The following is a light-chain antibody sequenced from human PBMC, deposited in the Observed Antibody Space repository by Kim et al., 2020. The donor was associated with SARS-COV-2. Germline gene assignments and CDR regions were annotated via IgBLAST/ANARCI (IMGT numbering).Light chain of an antibody. CDR3: QAWDYTNV. V-gene: IGLV3-1*01. J-gene: IGLJ3*02. Sequence: SYELTQPPSVSVSPGQTASITCSGETLGHKYISWYQQKPGQSPVLVIYQDNKRPSGIPERFAGSNSGNTATLTISGTQAMDEAHYYCQAWDYTNVFG. CDR2: QDN. CDR1: TLGHKY.